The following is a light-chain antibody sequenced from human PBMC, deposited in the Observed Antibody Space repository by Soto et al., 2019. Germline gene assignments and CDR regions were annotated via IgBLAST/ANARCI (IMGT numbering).Light chain of an antibody. CDR3: QQYGSSPPIT. V-gene: IGKV3-20*01. CDR2: AAS. Sequence: ENVLTHSPGTLPLSPGERAALSCRASQSISRSYLAWYQQKPGQAPRLLIYAASSRATGIPDRFSGSGSGTDFTLTISRLEPEDSAVYYCQQYGSSPPITFGQGTRLETK. J-gene: IGKJ5*01. CDR1: QSISRSY.